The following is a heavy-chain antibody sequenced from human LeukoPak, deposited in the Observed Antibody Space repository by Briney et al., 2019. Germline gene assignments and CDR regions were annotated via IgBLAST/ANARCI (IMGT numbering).Heavy chain of an antibody. Sequence: SETLSLTCAVSGYSINSDYYWGWIRQSPDKGLEWIGIIYHSGSTYYNPSLKSRFTISVDTSKNQFSLKVTSVTAADTAVSYCARFYYYDTTGYPYYYMDVWGKGTTVTVSS. V-gene: IGHV4-38-2*01. CDR3: ARFYYYDTTGYPYYYMDV. CDR1: GYSINSDYY. J-gene: IGHJ6*03. CDR2: IYHSGST. D-gene: IGHD3-22*01.